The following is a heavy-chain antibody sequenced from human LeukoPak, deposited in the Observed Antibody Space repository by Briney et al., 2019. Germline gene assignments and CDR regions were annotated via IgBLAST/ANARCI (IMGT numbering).Heavy chain of an antibody. CDR3: TIRALTTPPY. Sequence: GGSLRLSWAVSGFTFSSYGMSWVRQAPGKGLEWVSAISGSGGSTYYADSVKGRFTISRDNSTNTLYLQMNSLRAEDTAVYYYTIRALTTPPYWGQGTLVTVSS. CDR1: GFTFSSYG. J-gene: IGHJ4*02. V-gene: IGHV3-23*01. CDR2: ISGSGGST. D-gene: IGHD4-17*01.